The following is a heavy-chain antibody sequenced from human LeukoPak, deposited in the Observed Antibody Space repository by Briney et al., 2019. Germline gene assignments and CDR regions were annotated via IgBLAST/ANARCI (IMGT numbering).Heavy chain of an antibody. D-gene: IGHD3-10*01. CDR2: ISAYNGNT. V-gene: IGHV1-18*01. J-gene: IGHJ4*02. Sequence: ASVKVSCKASGYTFTSYGISWVRQAPGQGLEWMGWISAYNGNTNYAQKLQGRVTMTTDTSTSTAYMELRSLRSDDTAVYYCARAPYGLWFGESHDYWGQGTLVTVSS. CDR3: ARAPYGLWFGESHDY. CDR1: GYTFTSYG.